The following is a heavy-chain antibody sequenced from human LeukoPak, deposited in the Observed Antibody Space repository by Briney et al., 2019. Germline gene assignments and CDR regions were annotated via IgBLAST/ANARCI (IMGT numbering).Heavy chain of an antibody. CDR2: ISGSGSGT. Sequence: GGSLRLSCAASGFTFSSYGMSWVRQAPGKGLEWVSGISGSGSGTYYADSVKGRFTISRDNSKNTLYLQMNSLRAEDTAVYYCAKGESCLNWGQGTMVTVSS. J-gene: IGHJ3*01. D-gene: IGHD2-15*01. CDR1: GFTFSSYG. V-gene: IGHV3-23*01. CDR3: AKGESCLN.